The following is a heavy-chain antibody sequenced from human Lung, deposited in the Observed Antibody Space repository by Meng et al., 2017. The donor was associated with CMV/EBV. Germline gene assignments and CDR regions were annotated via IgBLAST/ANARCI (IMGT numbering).Heavy chain of an antibody. CDR1: GFNFRTYS. D-gene: IGHD6-19*01. CDR2: ISSSSTYI. J-gene: IGHJ4*02. CDR3: ARETGSSGWYGPGY. Sequence: GESXKISCAASGFNFRTYSMNWVRQAPGKGLEWVSSISSSSTYIYYADSVKGRFTISRDNAKNSLYLQMNSLRAEDTAVYYCARETGSSGWYGPGYWGQGXLVTVSS. V-gene: IGHV3-21*01.